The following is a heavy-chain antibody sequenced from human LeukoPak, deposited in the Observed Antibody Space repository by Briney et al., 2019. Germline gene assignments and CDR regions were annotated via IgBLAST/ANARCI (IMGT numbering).Heavy chain of an antibody. J-gene: IGHJ4*02. CDR2: IYYSGTT. Sequence: PGGSLRLSCAASGFSFTIYAMTWVRQPPGKGLEWIGSIYYSGTTYYNLSLKSRVTISVDTSRNQFSLRLSSVTAADTAVYYCARGGSRLTTAGDLDYWGQGTLVTVSS. CDR3: ARGGSRLTTAGDLDY. V-gene: IGHV4-39*01. D-gene: IGHD3-16*01. CDR1: GFSFTIYA.